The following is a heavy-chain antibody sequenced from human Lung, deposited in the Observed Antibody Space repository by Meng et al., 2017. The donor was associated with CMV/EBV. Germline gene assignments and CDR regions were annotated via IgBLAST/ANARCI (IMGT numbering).Heavy chain of an antibody. V-gene: IGHV4-34*01. D-gene: IGHD3-10*01. CDR2: INHSGRT. J-gene: IGHJ5*02. CDR1: SY. CDR3: ARGPSYYYGSGSYYNAMYNWFDP. Sequence: SYWRWIRQPPGTGLEWIGEINHSGRTNYNPSLKSRVTISVDTSKNQFSLKLSSVTAADTAVYYCARGPSYYYGSGSYYNAMYNWFDPWGQGTLVTVSS.